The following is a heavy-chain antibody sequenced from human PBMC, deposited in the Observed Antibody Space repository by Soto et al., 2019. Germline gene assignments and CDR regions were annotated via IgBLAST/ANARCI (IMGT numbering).Heavy chain of an antibody. CDR2: IIPIFGTA. J-gene: IGHJ4*02. CDR3: ARDHGSYYDSSGPEDTFDY. Sequence: SVKVSCKASGGTFSSYAISWVRQAPGQGLEWMGGIIPIFGTANYAQKFQGRVTITADESTSTAYMELSSLRSEDTAVYYCARDHGSYYDSSGPEDTFDYWGQGTLVTVSS. CDR1: GGTFSSYA. D-gene: IGHD3-22*01. V-gene: IGHV1-69*13.